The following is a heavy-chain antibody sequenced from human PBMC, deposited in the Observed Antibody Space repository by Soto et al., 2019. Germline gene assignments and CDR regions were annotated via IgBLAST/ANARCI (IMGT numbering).Heavy chain of an antibody. V-gene: IGHV3-30-3*01. Sequence: QVQLVESGGGVVQPGRSLRLSCAASGFTFSSYARHWVRQAPGKGLECVAVISYDGSNKYYADSVKGRFTISRDNSKNTLYLQMNSLRAEDTAVYYCARPSTAMAYYYYYYAMDVWGQGTTVTVSS. CDR2: ISYDGSNK. CDR3: ARPSTAMAYYYYYYAMDV. J-gene: IGHJ6*02. CDR1: GFTFSSYA. D-gene: IGHD5-18*01.